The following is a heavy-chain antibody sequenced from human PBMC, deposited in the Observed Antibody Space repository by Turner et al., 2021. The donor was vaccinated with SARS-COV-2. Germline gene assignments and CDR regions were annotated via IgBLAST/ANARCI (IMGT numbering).Heavy chain of an antibody. CDR1: GFTFSDYY. V-gene: IGHV3-11*01. Sequence: QVQLVESGGGVVKPGGSRRPSCAASGFTFSDYYMSWFRQAPGKGLEWISYISISGSNIYYADSVKGRFTISRDNAKNSLYLQMNSLRAEDTAVYYCASPHEGYYGMHVWGQGTTVTVSS. J-gene: IGHJ6*02. CDR2: ISISGSNI. CDR3: ASPHEGYYGMHV.